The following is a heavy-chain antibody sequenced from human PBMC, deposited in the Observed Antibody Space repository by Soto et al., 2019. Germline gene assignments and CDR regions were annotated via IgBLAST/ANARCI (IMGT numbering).Heavy chain of an antibody. Sequence: QVQLVQSGAEVKKPGASVKVSCKASGYTFTSYAIHWVRQAPGQRLEWMGWIKAGNGNTKYSQKLQGRGTFTRDTSASTAYMEVSSLRSEDTAVYYCAREGKGYCSGGFCLYWYFDLWGRGTLVTVSS. CDR3: AREGKGYCSGGFCLYWYFDL. V-gene: IGHV1-3*01. D-gene: IGHD2-15*01. J-gene: IGHJ2*01. CDR1: GYTFTSYA. CDR2: IKAGNGNT.